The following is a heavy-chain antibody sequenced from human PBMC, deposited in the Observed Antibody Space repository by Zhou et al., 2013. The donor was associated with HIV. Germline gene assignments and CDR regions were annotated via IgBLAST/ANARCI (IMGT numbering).Heavy chain of an antibody. V-gene: IGHV3-74*03. D-gene: IGHD1-7*01. CDR3: TRDEGGYWNYVVPWFDP. J-gene: IGHJ5*02. CDR2: INSDGRTT. Sequence: EVQLVESGGGLVQPGGSLRLSCEASGFAFGSYWMHWVRQAPGKGLEWVSRINSDGRTTTYADSVKGRLAISRDNTKKTLYLQMNNLGPEDTAVYYCTRDEGGYWNYVVPWFDPWGQGTRVTVSS. CDR1: GFAFGSYW.